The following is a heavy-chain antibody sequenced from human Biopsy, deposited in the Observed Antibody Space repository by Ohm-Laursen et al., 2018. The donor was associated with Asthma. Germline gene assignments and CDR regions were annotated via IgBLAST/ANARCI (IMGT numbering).Heavy chain of an antibody. D-gene: IGHD1-26*01. V-gene: IGHV4-34*01. J-gene: IGHJ6*02. CDR3: ARGSSSRLSQWELLVSGGKRAHSYYGMDV. CDR2: THHSEYT. Sequence: GTLSLTCAVYGGSFSSNYWSWIRQTPGKGLEWLGDTHHSEYTNYNPSLSRRPTLSVDTSKNQFSLRLTSVTAADTAVYYCARGSSSRLSQWELLVSGGKRAHSYYGMDVWGQGTTVTVSS. CDR1: GGSFSSNY.